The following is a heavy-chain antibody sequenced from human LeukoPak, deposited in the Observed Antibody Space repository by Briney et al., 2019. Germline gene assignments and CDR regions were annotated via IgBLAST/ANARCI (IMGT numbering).Heavy chain of an antibody. V-gene: IGHV3-21*01. D-gene: IGHD2-2*01. CDR3: ARVAGYCSSTSNCYSDY. Sequence: GGSLRLSCAVSGVSFSSYTRNWIRQAPVRRAPGKGLEWVSSISSNSSYIYYADSVKGRFTNPRDNAKNSLYLQMTSLRAEDTAVYYCARVAGYCSSTSNCYSDYWGQGTLVTVSS. J-gene: IGHJ4*02. CDR2: ISSNSSYI. CDR1: GVSFSSYT.